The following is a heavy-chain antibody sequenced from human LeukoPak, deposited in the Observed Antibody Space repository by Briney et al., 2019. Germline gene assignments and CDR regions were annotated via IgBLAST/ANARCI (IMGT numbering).Heavy chain of an antibody. V-gene: IGHV3-11*01. D-gene: IGHD3-9*01. J-gene: IGHJ6*02. CDR2: ISSSGSTI. Sequence: GGSLRLSCAASGFTFSDYYMSWIRQAPGKGLEGVSYISSSGSTIYYADSVKGRFTISRDNAKNSLYLQTNSLRAEDTAVYYCARDQSSHYDILTGYLHYYYYGMDVWGQGTTVTVSS. CDR1: GFTFSDYY. CDR3: ARDQSSHYDILTGYLHYYYYGMDV.